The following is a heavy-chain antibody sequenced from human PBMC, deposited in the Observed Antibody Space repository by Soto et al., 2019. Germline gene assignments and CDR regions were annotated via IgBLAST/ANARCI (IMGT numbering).Heavy chain of an antibody. Sequence: SETLSLTCTVSGDSIGGVGYWSWIRQFPGRGLEWIGCISSSGSTYYNPALNNRISLSLDTSQNQFSLKLLSVTAADTAVYYCARGRKDYSSSWYVGWGQGTLVTVSS. CDR3: ARGRKDYSSSWYVG. CDR2: ISSSGST. J-gene: IGHJ4*02. D-gene: IGHD6-13*01. CDR1: GDSIGGVGY. V-gene: IGHV4-31*03.